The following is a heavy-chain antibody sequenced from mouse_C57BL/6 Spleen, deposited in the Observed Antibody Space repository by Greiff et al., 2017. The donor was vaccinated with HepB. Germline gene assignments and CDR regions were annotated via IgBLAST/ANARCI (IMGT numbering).Heavy chain of an antibody. Sequence: VQLQQPGAELVRPGSSVKLSCKASGYTFTSYWMHWVKQRPIQGLEWIGNIDPSDSETHYNQKFKDKATLTVDKSSSTAYMQLSSLTSEDSAVYYCARLDSRLGRDYDGGHYAMDYWGQGTSVTVSS. CDR2: IDPSDSET. CDR1: GYTFTSYW. CDR3: ARLDSRLGRDYDGGHYAMDY. D-gene: IGHD2-4*01. J-gene: IGHJ4*01. V-gene: IGHV1-52*01.